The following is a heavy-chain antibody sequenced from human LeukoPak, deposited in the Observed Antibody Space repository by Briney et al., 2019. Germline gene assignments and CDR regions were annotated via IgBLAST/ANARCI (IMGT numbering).Heavy chain of an antibody. J-gene: IGHJ4*02. Sequence: SETLSLTCTVASGSISSSSYYWNWIRQPPGKGLEWIGYIYYTGSTNYNPSLKSRVTMSVDTSKNQFSLNLKSVTPEDTAVYYCARNLIPEQLVLNFWGQGTLVTVSS. CDR3: ARNLIPEQLVLNF. D-gene: IGHD6-13*01. CDR2: IYYTGST. V-gene: IGHV4-61*01. CDR1: SGSISSSSYY.